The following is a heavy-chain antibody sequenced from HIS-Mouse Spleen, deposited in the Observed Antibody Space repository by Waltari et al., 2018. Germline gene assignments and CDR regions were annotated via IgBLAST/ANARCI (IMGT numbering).Heavy chain of an antibody. J-gene: IGHJ4*02. Sequence: QVQLVESGGCVVQPGRSLRLSCAASGFPFRRYGLHWVRQAPGKGLEWVAVISYDGSNKYYADSVKGRFTISRDNSKNTLYLQMNSLRAEDTAVYYCAKDKHHAFDYWGQGTLVTVSS. CDR2: ISYDGSNK. V-gene: IGHV3-30*18. CDR1: GFPFRRYG. CDR3: AKDKHHAFDY.